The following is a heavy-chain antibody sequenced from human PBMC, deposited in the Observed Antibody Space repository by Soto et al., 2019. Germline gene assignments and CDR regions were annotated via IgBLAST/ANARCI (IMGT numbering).Heavy chain of an antibody. CDR3: AREPPRATAGLNYFDP. V-gene: IGHV1-18*01. J-gene: IGHJ5*02. Sequence: QVQLVQSGTEVKKPGASVKVSCKTSGYTFINFGIGWVRQAPGQGLEWMGWISPFNGHTHYAQKFQGRVSLTTDTSTSTAFLELRGLTYDDTAVYYCAREPPRATAGLNYFDPWGQGTLGTVSS. D-gene: IGHD6-13*01. CDR1: GYTFINFG. CDR2: ISPFNGHT.